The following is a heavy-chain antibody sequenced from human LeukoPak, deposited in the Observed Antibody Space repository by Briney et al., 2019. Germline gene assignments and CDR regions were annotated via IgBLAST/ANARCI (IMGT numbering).Heavy chain of an antibody. Sequence: SETLSLTCTVSGGSISSYYWSWIRQPAGKGLEWIGRIYTSGSTNYNPSLKSRVTMSVDTSKNQFSLKLSSVTAADTATYYCARYGVPYYYYNMDVWGKGTTVTVFS. D-gene: IGHD4-17*01. V-gene: IGHV4-4*07. J-gene: IGHJ6*03. CDR1: GGSISSYY. CDR3: ARYGVPYYYYNMDV. CDR2: IYTSGST.